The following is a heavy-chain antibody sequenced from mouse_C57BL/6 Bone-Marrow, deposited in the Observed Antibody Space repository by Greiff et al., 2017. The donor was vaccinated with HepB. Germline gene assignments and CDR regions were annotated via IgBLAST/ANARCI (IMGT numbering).Heavy chain of an antibody. Sequence: QVQLQQSGPGLVQPSQSLSITCTVSGFSLTSYGVHWVRQSPGRGLEWLGVFWRGGSTDYNAAFMSRLSITKDNSKSQVFFKMNSLQADDTAIYYCAKKHSSGYGWFAYWGQGTLVTVSA. CDR3: AKKHSSGYGWFAY. CDR2: FWRGGST. V-gene: IGHV2-5*01. D-gene: IGHD3-2*02. CDR1: GFSLTSYG. J-gene: IGHJ3*01.